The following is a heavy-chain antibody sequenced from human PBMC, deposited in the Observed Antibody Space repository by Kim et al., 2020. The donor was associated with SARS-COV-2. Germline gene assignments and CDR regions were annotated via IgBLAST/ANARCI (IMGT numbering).Heavy chain of an antibody. V-gene: IGHV4-4*07. CDR3: ARGTPRDPTGDY. D-gene: IGHD1-1*01. Sequence: NANPSHKGRVTMSVDTSKNQFSLKLSSVTAADTAVYYCARGTPRDPTGDYWGQGTLVTVSS. J-gene: IGHJ4*02.